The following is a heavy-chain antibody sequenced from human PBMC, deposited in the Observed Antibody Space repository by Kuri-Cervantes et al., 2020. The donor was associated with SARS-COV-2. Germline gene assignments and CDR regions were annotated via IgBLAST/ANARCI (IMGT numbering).Heavy chain of an antibody. D-gene: IGHD2-2*01. CDR1: GFTFSSYA. CDR3: ARGLIPAGPFDY. J-gene: IGHJ4*02. V-gene: IGHV3-53*01. Sequence: ETLSLTCAASGFTFSSYAMSWVRQAPGKGLEWVSSMYGGGTTYYADSVRGRFTISRHNSRNTLYLQLTSLTNEDTAVYYCARGLIPAGPFDYWGQGSLVTVSS. CDR2: MYGGGTT.